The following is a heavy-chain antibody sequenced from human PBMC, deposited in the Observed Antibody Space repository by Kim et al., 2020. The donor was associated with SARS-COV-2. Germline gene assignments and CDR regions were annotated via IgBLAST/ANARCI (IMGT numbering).Heavy chain of an antibody. CDR3: AKGDDSSGPEGY. CDR1: GFTFSSYG. J-gene: IGHJ4*02. V-gene: IGHV3-30*18. D-gene: IGHD3-22*01. Sequence: GGSLRLSCAASGFTFSSYGMHWVRQAPGKGLEWVAVISYDGSNKYYADSVKGRFTISRDNSKNTLYLQMNSLRAEDTAVYYCAKGDDSSGPEGYWGQGTLVTVSS. CDR2: ISYDGSNK.